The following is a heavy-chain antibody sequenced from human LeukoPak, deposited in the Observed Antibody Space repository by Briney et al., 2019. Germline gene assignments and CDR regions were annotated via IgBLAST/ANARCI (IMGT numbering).Heavy chain of an antibody. CDR3: TKDGGYYYGMDV. Sequence: GGSLRLSCAASGFTFSSYGMHWVRQAPGKGLEWVAFIRYDGSNKYYADSVKGRFTISRDNSKNTLYLQMNSLRAEDTAVYYCTKDGGYYYGMDVWGQGTTVTVSS. V-gene: IGHV3-30*02. CDR2: IRYDGSNK. J-gene: IGHJ6*02. CDR1: GFTFSSYG.